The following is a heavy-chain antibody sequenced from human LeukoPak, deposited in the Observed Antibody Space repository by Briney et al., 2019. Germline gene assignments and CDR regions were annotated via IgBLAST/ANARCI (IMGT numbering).Heavy chain of an antibody. Sequence: ASVKVSCKASGYTFTGYYMHWVRPAPGQGLAWMGWINPNSGGTNYAQKFQGRVTMTRDTSISTACMELSRLRSDDTAVYYCARDGNIVVVPAAHRYGMDVWGQGTTVTVSS. D-gene: IGHD2-2*01. CDR3: ARDGNIVVVPAAHRYGMDV. CDR1: GYTFTGYY. V-gene: IGHV1-2*02. CDR2: INPNSGGT. J-gene: IGHJ6*02.